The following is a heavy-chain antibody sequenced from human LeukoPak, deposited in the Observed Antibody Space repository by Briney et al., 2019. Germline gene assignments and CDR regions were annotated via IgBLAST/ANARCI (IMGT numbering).Heavy chain of an antibody. CDR2: INHSGST. V-gene: IGHV4-34*01. Sequence: SETLSLTCAVYGGSFSGYYWSWIRQPPGKGLEWIGEINHSGSTNYKPSLKSRVTISVDTSKNQFSLKLSSVTAADTAVYYCARPMITFGGPSRYFDYWGQGTLVTVSS. J-gene: IGHJ4*02. D-gene: IGHD3-16*01. CDR3: ARPMITFGGPSRYFDY. CDR1: GGSFSGYY.